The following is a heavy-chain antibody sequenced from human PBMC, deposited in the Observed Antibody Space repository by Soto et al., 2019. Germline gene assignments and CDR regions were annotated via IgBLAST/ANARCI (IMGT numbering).Heavy chain of an antibody. J-gene: IGHJ3*02. CDR2: ISPSNTYI. CDR3: AKDRDVRGGALDI. V-gene: IGHV3-21*01. Sequence: GGSLRLSCVASGFTFATYTMNWVRQAPGKGLEWVSSISPSNTYIYYADSVKGRFTISRDNAKNSLYLQMNSLRAEDTAVYYCAKDRDVRGGALDIWGQGTMVTV. CDR1: GFTFATYT. D-gene: IGHD3-16*01.